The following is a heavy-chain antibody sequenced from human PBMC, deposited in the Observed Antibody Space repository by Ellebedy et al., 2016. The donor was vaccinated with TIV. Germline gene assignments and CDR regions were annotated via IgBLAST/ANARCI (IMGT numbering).Heavy chain of an antibody. V-gene: IGHV3-74*01. CDR1: GFTFSSYW. J-gene: IGHJ5*02. CDR2: MKGDGSSA. CDR3: ARETQYGSGRAGWFDP. Sequence: GESLKISCAASGFTFSSYWMYWVRQAPGKGLVWVSRMKGDGSSASYADSVKGRFTISSDNAKNTLYLQMNNLGSEDTALYYCARETQYGSGRAGWFDPWGQGTLVTVSS. D-gene: IGHD3-10*01.